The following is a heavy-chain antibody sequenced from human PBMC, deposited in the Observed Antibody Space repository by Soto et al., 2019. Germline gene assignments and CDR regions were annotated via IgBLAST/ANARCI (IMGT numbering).Heavy chain of an antibody. CDR2: ISYDGNDK. V-gene: IGHV3-30-3*01. CDR1: GFIFSPYT. J-gene: IGHJ4*02. D-gene: IGHD2-21*02. CDR3: ARGGGFCGADCYKGGIDY. Sequence: QVQLVESGGGVVQPGRSLRLSCAASGFIFSPYTMHWVRQTPGKGLGWVAGISYDGNDKYYADSVKGRFTISRDNSKNTLYLQMNSLRAEDTALYYCARGGGFCGADCYKGGIDYWGQGTLVTVSS.